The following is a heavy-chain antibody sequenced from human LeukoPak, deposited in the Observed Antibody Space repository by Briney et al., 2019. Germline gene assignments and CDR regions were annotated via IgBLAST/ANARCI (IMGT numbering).Heavy chain of an antibody. J-gene: IGHJ4*02. V-gene: IGHV3-21*01. CDR2: ISSTRSLI. CDR1: GFIFSNYN. D-gene: IGHD6-25*01. CDR3: ARYNSGWNDY. Sequence: GGSLRLSCAASGFIFSNYNMNWVRQTPGKGLEWVSSISSTRSLIWYADSLKGRFTISRDNAKNSLYLQMDSLRAEDTAVYYCARYNSGWNDYWGQGTLVTVSA.